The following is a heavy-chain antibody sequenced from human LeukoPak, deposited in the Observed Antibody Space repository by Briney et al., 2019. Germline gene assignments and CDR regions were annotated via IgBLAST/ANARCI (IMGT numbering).Heavy chain of an antibody. D-gene: IGHD3-22*01. CDR2: INPNSGGT. CDR3: ARGDDYYDSSGYYSPYPRDY. J-gene: IGHJ4*02. V-gene: IGHV1-2*06. Sequence: GASVKVSCKASGYTFTGYYMHWVRQALGQGLEWMGRINPNSGGTNYAQKFQGRVTMTRDTSISTAYMELSRLRSDDTAVYYCARGDDYYDSSGYYSPYPRDYWGQGTLVTVSS. CDR1: GYTFTGYY.